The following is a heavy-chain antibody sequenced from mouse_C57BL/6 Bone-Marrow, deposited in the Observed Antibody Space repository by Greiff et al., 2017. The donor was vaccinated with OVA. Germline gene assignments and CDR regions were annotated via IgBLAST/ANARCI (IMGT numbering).Heavy chain of an antibody. Sequence: QVQLQQPGAELVMPGASVKLSCKASGYTFTSYRMHWVKQRPGQGLEWIGEIDPSDSYTNYNQKFKGKSTLTVDKSSSTAYMQLSSLTSEDSAVYYCARGGGLITTVFDYWGQGTTLTVSS. J-gene: IGHJ2*01. CDR2: IDPSDSYT. D-gene: IGHD1-1*01. V-gene: IGHV1-69*01. CDR1: GYTFTSYR. CDR3: ARGGGLITTVFDY.